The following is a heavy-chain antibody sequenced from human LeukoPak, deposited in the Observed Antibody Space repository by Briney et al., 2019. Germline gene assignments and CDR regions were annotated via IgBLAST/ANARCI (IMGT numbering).Heavy chain of an antibody. CDR3: AKDRVPTTVTRSKYFQH. CDR2: ISGSGGST. Sequence: GRSLRLSCAASGFTFSSYAMSWVRQAPGKGLEWVSAISGSGGSTYYADSVKGRFTISRDNSKNTLYLQMNSLRAEDTAVYYCAKDRVPTTVTRSKYFQHWGQGTLVTVSS. J-gene: IGHJ1*01. CDR1: GFTFSSYA. V-gene: IGHV3-23*01. D-gene: IGHD4-17*01.